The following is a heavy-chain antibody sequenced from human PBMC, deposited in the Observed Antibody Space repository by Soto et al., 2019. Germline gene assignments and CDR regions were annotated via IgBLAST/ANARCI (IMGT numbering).Heavy chain of an antibody. J-gene: IGHJ4*02. Sequence: EVQLLESGGGLVQPGGSLRFSCAASGFTFSSQTMSWVRQAPGKGLEWVSVISSSGSTSYTDSVEGRFTISKDSSKNTLYLQLNSLRVEDTAVYYCAKGARDVDSWGQGTLVTVSS. CDR2: ISSSGST. CDR1: GFTFSSQT. V-gene: IGHV3-23*01. CDR3: AKGARDVDS. D-gene: IGHD5-12*01.